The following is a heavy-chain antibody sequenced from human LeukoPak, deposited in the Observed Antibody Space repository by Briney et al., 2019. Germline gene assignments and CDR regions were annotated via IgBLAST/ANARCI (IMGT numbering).Heavy chain of an antibody. CDR1: GFTFGDHS. CDR3: ARDSRLVDAFDI. V-gene: IGHV3-48*01. J-gene: IGHJ3*02. CDR2: ISSSSSTI. D-gene: IGHD4-11*01. Sequence: GSLRLSCTGSGFTFGDHSMSWVRQAPGKGLEGVSYISSSSSTIYYADSVKGRFTISRDNAKNSLYLQMNSLRAEDTAVYYCARDSRLVDAFDIWGQGTMVTVSS.